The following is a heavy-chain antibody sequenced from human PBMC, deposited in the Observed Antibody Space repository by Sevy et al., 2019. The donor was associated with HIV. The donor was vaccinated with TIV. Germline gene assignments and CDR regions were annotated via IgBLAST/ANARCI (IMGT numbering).Heavy chain of an antibody. Sequence: SETLSLTCTVSGNSISSSTYYWGWIRQPPGKGLGWIGSIYYSGSTYHNPSLKSPVTTSVATSKNHFSLKLSSVTASDTAVYYCVSHNWNGDCFDYWGQGTLVTVSS. V-gene: IGHV4-39*02. CDR1: GNSISSSTYY. J-gene: IGHJ4*02. D-gene: IGHD1-1*01. CDR2: IYYSGST. CDR3: VSHNWNGDCFDY.